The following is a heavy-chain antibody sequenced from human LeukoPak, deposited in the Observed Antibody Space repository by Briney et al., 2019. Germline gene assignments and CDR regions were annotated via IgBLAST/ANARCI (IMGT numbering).Heavy chain of an antibody. CDR1: GGSISSSSYY. D-gene: IGHD1-26*01. Sequence: SETLSLTCTVSGGSISSSSYYWSWIRQPPGKGLEWIGYIYYSGSTNYNPSPKSRVTISVDTSKNQFSLKLSSVTAADTAVYYCARRSGSYYSNFDYWGQGTLVTVSS. V-gene: IGHV4-61*01. CDR2: IYYSGST. J-gene: IGHJ4*02. CDR3: ARRSGSYYSNFDY.